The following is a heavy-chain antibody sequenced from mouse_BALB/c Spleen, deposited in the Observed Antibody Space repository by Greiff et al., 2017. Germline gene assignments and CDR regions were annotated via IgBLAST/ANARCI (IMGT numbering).Heavy chain of an antibody. J-gene: IGHJ4*01. CDR3: ARGEAYHYDDDGYAMDY. CDR2: ISDGGSYT. CDR1: GFTFSDYY. V-gene: IGHV5-4*02. Sequence: VKLVESGGGLVKPGGSLKLSCAASGFTFSDYYMYWVRQTPEKRLEWVATISDGGSYTYYPDSVKGRFTISRDNAKNNLYLQMSSLKSEDTAMYYCARGEAYHYDDDGYAMDYWGQGTSVTVSS. D-gene: IGHD2-4*01.